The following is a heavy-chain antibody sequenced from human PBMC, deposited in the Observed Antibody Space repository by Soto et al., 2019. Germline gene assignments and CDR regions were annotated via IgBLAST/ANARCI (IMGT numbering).Heavy chain of an antibody. CDR1: GGSISPYY. Sequence: SETLSLTCTVSGGSISPYYWSWIRQPPGKGLEWIANIYYTGTTFYNPSLRSRVSMTIDASKNRFSLNLSSVTASDTALYYCARHEYVSSSYDLLDVWGRGTMVTVSS. V-gene: IGHV4-59*04. D-gene: IGHD3-22*01. CDR3: ARHEYVSSSYDLLDV. CDR2: IYYTGTT. J-gene: IGHJ3*01.